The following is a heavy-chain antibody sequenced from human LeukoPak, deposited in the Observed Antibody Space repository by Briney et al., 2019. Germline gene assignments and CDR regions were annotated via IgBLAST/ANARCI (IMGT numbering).Heavy chain of an antibody. V-gene: IGHV3-30*02. Sequence: PGGSLRLSCEASGFTFSSYGMHWVRQAPGKGLEWVAFIRYDGSDKYYADSVKGRFTISRDNAKKSLYLQMNSLRAEDTAVYYCARDYYDSSGLDYWGQGTLVTVSS. J-gene: IGHJ4*02. D-gene: IGHD3-22*01. CDR2: IRYDGSDK. CDR1: GFTFSSYG. CDR3: ARDYYDSSGLDY.